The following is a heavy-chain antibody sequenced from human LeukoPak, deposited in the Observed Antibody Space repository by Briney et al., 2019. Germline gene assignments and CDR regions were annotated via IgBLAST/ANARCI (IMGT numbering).Heavy chain of an antibody. Sequence: GGSLRLSCEASGFIVSSNYMSWVRQAPGNGLEWVSIIYSGGNTYYADSVKGRFTISRDNSKNTLYLQMNSLKAEDTAVYYCASQYYDSSGYYHWGQGTLVTVSS. V-gene: IGHV3-53*01. CDR1: GFIVSSNY. CDR2: IYSGGNT. J-gene: IGHJ5*02. D-gene: IGHD3-22*01. CDR3: ASQYYDSSGYYH.